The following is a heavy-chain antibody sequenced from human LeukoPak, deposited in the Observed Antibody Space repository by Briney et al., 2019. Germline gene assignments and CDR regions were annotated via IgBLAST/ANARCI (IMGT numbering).Heavy chain of an antibody. V-gene: IGHV3-23*01. CDR1: GFSFSSYA. CDR3: AKDYRRGSGSSTSCFTY. Sequence: GGPLRLSCATSGFSFSSYAMSWVRQAPGKGLEWVSAMSSSDDGRYYAASVRGRFTISRDTSRSTLYLQMNSLRAEDTAVYYCAKDYRRGSGSSTSCFTYWGQGTLVTVSS. CDR2: MSSSDDGR. J-gene: IGHJ4*02. D-gene: IGHD2-2*02.